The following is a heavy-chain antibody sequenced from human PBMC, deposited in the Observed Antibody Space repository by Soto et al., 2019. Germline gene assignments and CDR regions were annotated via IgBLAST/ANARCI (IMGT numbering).Heavy chain of an antibody. CDR2: IIPIFGTA. CDR3: ARIPGYRYHLYYYFGLDV. CDR1: GFTFRSYA. Sequence: SVNVSCKASGFTFRSYAISWVRQAPGRGLECLGWIIPIFGTAKYAQKFQGRVTITADKSTSTAYMELSILRSEDTAVYYCARIPGYRYHLYYYFGLDVWGEGTTVNVSS. V-gene: IGHV1-69*06. J-gene: IGHJ6*04. D-gene: IGHD2-21*02.